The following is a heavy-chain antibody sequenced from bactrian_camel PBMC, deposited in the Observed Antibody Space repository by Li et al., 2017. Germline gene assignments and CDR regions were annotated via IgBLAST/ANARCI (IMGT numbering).Heavy chain of an antibody. D-gene: IGHD1*01. CDR3: AVNAVCWDEQLEEKDFGY. J-gene: IGHJ6*01. Sequence: VQLVESGGGLVQPGESLRLSCAASGFTFSNYAITWVRQAPGKGLEWLSIAYTDSNTYYADSVKGRFTISQDDATTFGLQMNSLKYEDTAMYYCAVNAVCWDEQLEEKDFGYWGRGTQVTVS. CDR2: AYTDSNT. CDR1: GFTFSNYA. V-gene: IGHV3S2*01.